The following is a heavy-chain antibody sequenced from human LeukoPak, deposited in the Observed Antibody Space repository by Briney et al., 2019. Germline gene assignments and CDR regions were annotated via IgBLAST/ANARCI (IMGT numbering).Heavy chain of an antibody. CDR2: INTNTGNP. CDR1: GYTFTSYA. V-gene: IGHV7-4-1*02. J-gene: IGHJ5*02. CDR3: ARVPKNQLLSEDWFDP. D-gene: IGHD2-2*01. Sequence: ASVKVSFTASGYTFTSYAMNWVRQAPGQGLEWMGWINTNTGNPTYAQGFTGRFVFSLDTSVSTAYLQISSLKAEDTAVYYCARVPKNQLLSEDWFDPWGQGTLVTVSS.